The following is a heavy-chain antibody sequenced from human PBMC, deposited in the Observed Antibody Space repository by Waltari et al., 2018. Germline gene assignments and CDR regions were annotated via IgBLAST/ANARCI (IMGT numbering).Heavy chain of an antibody. V-gene: IGHV1-69*05. CDR1: GGTFSSYA. Sequence: QVQLVQSGAEVKKPGSSVTVSCKASGGTFSSYAFSWVRQAPGHGLEWMGGIIPIFGTANYAQKFQGRVTITTDESTSTAYMELSSLRSEDTAVYYCARADRSVGQGGWYYYFDYWGQGTLVTVSS. D-gene: IGHD6-19*01. CDR3: ARADRSVGQGGWYYYFDY. CDR2: IIPIFGTA. J-gene: IGHJ4*02.